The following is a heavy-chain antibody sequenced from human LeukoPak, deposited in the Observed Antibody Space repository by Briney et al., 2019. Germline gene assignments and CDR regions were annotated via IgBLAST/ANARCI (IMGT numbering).Heavy chain of an antibody. CDR3: ARVWSPPYTSNWPDYFDY. CDR1: GFTFSSYW. J-gene: IGHJ4*02. V-gene: IGHV3-7*01. D-gene: IGHD6-13*01. CDR2: INQDGSEK. Sequence: GGSLRLSCAASGFTFSSYWMSWVRQAPGKGLEWVANINQDGSEKYYVDSVKGRFTISRDNAKNSLYLQMNVLRAEDTAVYFWARVWSPPYTSNWPDYFDYWGQGALVTVSS.